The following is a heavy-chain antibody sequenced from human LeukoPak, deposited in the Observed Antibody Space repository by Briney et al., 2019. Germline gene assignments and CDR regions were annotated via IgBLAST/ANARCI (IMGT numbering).Heavy chain of an antibody. CDR1: GGTFNSYA. Sequence: ASVKVSCKASGGTFNSYAISWVGQAPGQGREWMGGIIPIFGTANYAQKFQGRVTITADESTSTAYMELSSLRSEDTAVYYCASIAIKPYWGQGTLVTVSS. D-gene: IGHD3-16*02. CDR3: ASIAIKPY. J-gene: IGHJ4*02. V-gene: IGHV1-69*13. CDR2: IIPIFGTA.